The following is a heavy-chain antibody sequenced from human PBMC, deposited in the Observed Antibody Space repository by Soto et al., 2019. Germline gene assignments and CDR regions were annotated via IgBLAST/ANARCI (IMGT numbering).Heavy chain of an antibody. V-gene: IGHV1-69*12. Sequence: QVQLVQSGAEVKKPGSSVTVSCKASGGTFSSYTISWVRQAPGQGLEWMGGIIPIFGTANYAQKFQGRVTIPADESTGTAYMELSSLRSEDTAVYYCARGNHRWLQLWYFDLWGRGTLVTVSS. CDR3: ARGNHRWLQLWYFDL. CDR2: IIPIFGTA. CDR1: GGTFSSYT. D-gene: IGHD5-12*01. J-gene: IGHJ2*01.